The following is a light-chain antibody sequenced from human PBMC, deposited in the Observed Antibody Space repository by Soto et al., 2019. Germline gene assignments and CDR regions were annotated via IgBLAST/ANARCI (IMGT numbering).Light chain of an antibody. Sequence: DIVMTQSPLSLPVTPGEPASISCRSSQSLRHSSGYNYLDWYLQRPGQSPQLLISLGSNRASGVPERFSGSGSGTDFTLKISRVEAEDVGGYFCMQALQTPLTFGGETRVQIK. CDR1: QSLRHSSGYNY. CDR3: MQALQTPLT. V-gene: IGKV2-28*01. J-gene: IGKJ4*01. CDR2: LGS.